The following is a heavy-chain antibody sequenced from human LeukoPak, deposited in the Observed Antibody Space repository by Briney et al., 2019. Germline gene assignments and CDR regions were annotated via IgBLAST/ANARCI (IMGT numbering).Heavy chain of an antibody. Sequence: GGSLRLSCAASGFTFSSYWMHWVRQAPGKGLVWVLRINSDGSSTSYADSVKGRFTISRDNAKNTLYLQMNSLRAEDTAVYYCARDDVVHPDYMDVWGKGTTVTVSS. CDR1: GFTFSSYW. D-gene: IGHD2-15*01. CDR3: ARDDVVHPDYMDV. J-gene: IGHJ6*03. V-gene: IGHV3-74*01. CDR2: INSDGSST.